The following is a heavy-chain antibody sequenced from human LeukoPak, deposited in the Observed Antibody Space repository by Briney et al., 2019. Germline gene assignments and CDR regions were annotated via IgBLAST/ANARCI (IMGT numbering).Heavy chain of an antibody. J-gene: IGHJ3*02. D-gene: IGHD3-9*01. V-gene: IGHV5-51*01. Sequence: GESLKISCKGSGYSFTSYWIGWVRQMPGKGLEWMGIIYPGDSDTRYSPSFQGQVTISADKSISTAYLQWSSLKASDTAMYYCAGPVKLRYFDWLEDAFDIWGQGTMVTVSS. CDR1: GYSFTSYW. CDR3: AGPVKLRYFDWLEDAFDI. CDR2: IYPGDSDT.